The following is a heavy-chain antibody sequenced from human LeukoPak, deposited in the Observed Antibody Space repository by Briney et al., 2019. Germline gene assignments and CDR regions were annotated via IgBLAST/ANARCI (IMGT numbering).Heavy chain of an antibody. CDR3: AKDIGYEGSDY. CDR2: ISGDGGTT. Sequence: PGWALRLSCAASGFTFDEYAMHGVRQAPGKGLEWVSLISGDGGTTYYADSVKGRFTISRDNSKNSLYLQMNSLRTEDTALYYCAKDIGYEGSDYWGQGTLVTVSS. J-gene: IGHJ4*02. V-gene: IGHV3-43*02. D-gene: IGHD3-3*01. CDR1: GFTFDEYA.